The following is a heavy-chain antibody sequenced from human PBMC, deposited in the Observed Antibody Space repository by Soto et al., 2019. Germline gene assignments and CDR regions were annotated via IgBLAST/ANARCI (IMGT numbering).Heavy chain of an antibody. V-gene: IGHV3-33*01. D-gene: IGHD1-20*01. CDR1: GFTFSSYG. J-gene: IGHJ4*02. CDR3: ARDRYKLSGLDF. Sequence: GGSLRLSCAASGFTFSSYGMHWVRQAPGKGLEWVAIIWYDGSNKYYADSVKGRFTISRDNSNNTLFLQMSSLRAGDTAVYYCARDRYKLSGLDFWGQGNLVTVSS. CDR2: IWYDGSNK.